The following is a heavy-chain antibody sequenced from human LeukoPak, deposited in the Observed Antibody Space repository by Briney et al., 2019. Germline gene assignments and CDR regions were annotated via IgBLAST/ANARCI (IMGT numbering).Heavy chain of an antibody. J-gene: IGHJ4*02. Sequence: GGSLRLSCAASGFTFSDHYMDWVRQAPGKGLEWVGRTRNKANSYTTEYAASVKGRFTISRDDSKNSLYLQMNSLKTEDTAVYYCATSPLNRSSGNDCWGQGTLVTVSS. V-gene: IGHV3-72*01. CDR1: GFTFSDHY. CDR3: ATSPLNRSSGNDC. CDR2: TRNKANSYTT. D-gene: IGHD6-6*01.